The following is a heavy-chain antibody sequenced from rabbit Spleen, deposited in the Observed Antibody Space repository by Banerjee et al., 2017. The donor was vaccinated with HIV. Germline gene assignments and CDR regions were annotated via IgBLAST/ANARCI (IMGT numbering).Heavy chain of an antibody. Sequence: QSLEESGGDLVKPGASLTLTCSASGVSFSSNYYMCWVRQAPGKGLEWIACIETGSSGFTYFASWAKGRFTCSKTSSTTVTLQMTSLTAADTATYFCARNFDLWGPGTLVTVS. CDR3: ARNFDL. CDR1: GVSFSSNYY. CDR2: IETGSSGFT. J-gene: IGHJ4*01. V-gene: IGHV1S40*01.